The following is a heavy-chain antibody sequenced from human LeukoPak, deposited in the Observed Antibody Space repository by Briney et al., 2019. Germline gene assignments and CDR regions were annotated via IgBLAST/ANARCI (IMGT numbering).Heavy chain of an antibody. CDR1: GFTFSSYG. Sequence: PGGSLRLSCAASGFTFSSYGMHWVRQAPGKGLEWVAFIRYDGSNKYYAGSVKGRFTISRDNSKNTLYLQMNSLRAEDTAVYYCAKASQGRLYYFDYWGQGTLVTVSS. D-gene: IGHD2-2*01. V-gene: IGHV3-30*02. CDR3: AKASQGRLYYFDY. CDR2: IRYDGSNK. J-gene: IGHJ4*02.